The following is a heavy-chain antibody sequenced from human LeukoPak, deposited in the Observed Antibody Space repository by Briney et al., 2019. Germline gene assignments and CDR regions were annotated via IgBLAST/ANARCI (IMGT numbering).Heavy chain of an antibody. V-gene: IGHV1-58*02. J-gene: IGHJ4*02. D-gene: IGHD3-9*01. CDR1: GFTFSSSA. CDR3: AAGRYFDLVDY. CDR2: IVVGSGNT. Sequence: SVNVSCKASGFTFSSSAMQWVRQPRGQRLEWMGWIVVGSGNTNYAQKFQERVTVTRDISTSTAYMELSSLRSEDTAVYYCAAGRYFDLVDYWGQGTLVTVSS.